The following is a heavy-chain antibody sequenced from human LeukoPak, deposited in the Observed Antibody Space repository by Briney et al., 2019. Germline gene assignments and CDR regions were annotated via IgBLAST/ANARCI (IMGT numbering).Heavy chain of an antibody. D-gene: IGHD3-22*01. CDR1: GGTFSSYA. V-gene: IGHV1-8*02. Sequence: ASVKVSCKASGGTFSSYAISWVRQATGQGLEWMGWMNPNSGNTGYAQKFQGRVTMTRNTSISTAYMELSSLRSEDTAVYYCARVAGDSSGYVDYWGQGTLVTVSS. CDR2: MNPNSGNT. CDR3: ARVAGDSSGYVDY. J-gene: IGHJ4*02.